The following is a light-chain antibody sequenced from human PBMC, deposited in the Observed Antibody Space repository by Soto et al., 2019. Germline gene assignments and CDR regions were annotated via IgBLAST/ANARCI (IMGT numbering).Light chain of an antibody. CDR2: KAS. CDR1: QSISSW. Sequence: DIQMTQSPSTLSASVGDRVTITCRASQSISSWLAWYQQKPGKAPKLLIYKASSLESGVPSRFSGSGSGTAFTLTISSLQPDDFATYSCQQYNSLCAFGQGLKLEIK. J-gene: IGKJ2*02. CDR3: QQYNSLCA. V-gene: IGKV1-5*03.